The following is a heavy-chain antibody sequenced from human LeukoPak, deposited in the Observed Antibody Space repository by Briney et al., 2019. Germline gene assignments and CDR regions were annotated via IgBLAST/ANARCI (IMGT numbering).Heavy chain of an antibody. Sequence: GASVKVSCKASGYTFTGYYMHWVRQAPGQGLEWMGWINPNSGGTNYAQKFQGRVTMTRGTSISTAYMELSRLRSDDTAVYYCARDRYSSGRPFDYWGQGTLVTVSS. CDR2: INPNSGGT. CDR1: GYTFTGYY. V-gene: IGHV1-2*02. D-gene: IGHD6-19*01. CDR3: ARDRYSSGRPFDY. J-gene: IGHJ4*02.